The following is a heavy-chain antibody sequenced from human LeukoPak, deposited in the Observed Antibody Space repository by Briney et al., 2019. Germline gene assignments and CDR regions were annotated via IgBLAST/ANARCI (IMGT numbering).Heavy chain of an antibody. J-gene: IGHJ4*02. CDR1: GGSISSGDYY. D-gene: IGHD3-22*01. CDR3: ARVGFYDRSSYYFDY. CDR2: IYYSGST. Sequence: SETLSLTCTVSGGSISSGDYYWSWIRQPPGKGLEWIGYIYYSGSTYYNPSLKSRVTISVDTSKNQFSLRLSSVTAADTAVYYCARVGFYDRSSYYFDYWGQGTLVTVSS. V-gene: IGHV4-30-4*01.